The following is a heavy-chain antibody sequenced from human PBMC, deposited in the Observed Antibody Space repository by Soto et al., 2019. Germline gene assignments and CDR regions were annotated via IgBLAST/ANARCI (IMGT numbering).Heavy chain of an antibody. CDR1: GGSISSGDYY. V-gene: IGHV4-30-4*01. D-gene: IGHD3-22*01. CDR3: ARERGWNYHSTTNYQGETDF. J-gene: IGHJ4*02. Sequence: QVQLQESGPGLVKPSQPLSVTCNVSGGSISSGDYYWSWIRQPPGKGLEWIGYIYYSGNTYYNPSLKSRVTISIDTSKNQFSLKLSSVTAADTALYYCARERGWNYHSTTNYQGETDFWGQGTLITVSS. CDR2: IYYSGNT.